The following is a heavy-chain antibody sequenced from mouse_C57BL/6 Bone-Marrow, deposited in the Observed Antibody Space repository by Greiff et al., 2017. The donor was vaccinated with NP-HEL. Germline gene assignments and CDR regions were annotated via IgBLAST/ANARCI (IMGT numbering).Heavy chain of an antibody. CDR2: IDPSDSYT. D-gene: IGHD4-1*01. Sequence: QVQLQQSGAELVMPGASVKLSCKASGYTFTSYWMHWVKQRPGQGLEWIGEIDPSDSYTNYNQKFKGKSTLTVDKSSSTAYMQLSSLTSEDSAVHYCARTGFAYWGQGTLVTVSA. CDR3: ARTGFAY. J-gene: IGHJ3*01. V-gene: IGHV1-69*01. CDR1: GYTFTSYW.